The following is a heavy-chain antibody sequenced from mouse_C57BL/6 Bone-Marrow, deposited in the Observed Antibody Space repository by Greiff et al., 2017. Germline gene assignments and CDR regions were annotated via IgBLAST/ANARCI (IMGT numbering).Heavy chain of an antibody. CDR1: GYTFTSYG. Sequence: VKVVESGAELARPGASVKLSCKASGYTFTSYGISWVKQRTGQGLEWIGEIYPRSGNTYYNEKFKGKATLTADKSSSTAYMELRSLTSEDSAVYFCARGDYYGSSYYAMDYWGQGTSVTVSS. CDR2: IYPRSGNT. J-gene: IGHJ4*01. D-gene: IGHD1-1*01. V-gene: IGHV1-81*01. CDR3: ARGDYYGSSYYAMDY.